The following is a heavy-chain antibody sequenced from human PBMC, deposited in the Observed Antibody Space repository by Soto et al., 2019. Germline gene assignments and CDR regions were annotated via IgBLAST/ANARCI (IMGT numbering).Heavy chain of an antibody. D-gene: IGHD2-2*01. Sequence: SETLSLTCTVSGGSISSSSYYWGWIRQPPGKGLEWIGSIYYSGSTYYNPSLKSRVTISVDTSKNQFSLKLSSVTAADTAVYYCARFRAEVVPAAQIGDYYYMDVWGKGTTVTVSS. CDR2: IYYSGST. V-gene: IGHV4-39*01. CDR3: ARFRAEVVPAAQIGDYYYMDV. CDR1: GGSISSSSYY. J-gene: IGHJ6*03.